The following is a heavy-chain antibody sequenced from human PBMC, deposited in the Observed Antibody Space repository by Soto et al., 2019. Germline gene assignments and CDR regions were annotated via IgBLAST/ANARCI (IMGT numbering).Heavy chain of an antibody. D-gene: IGHD3-10*01. V-gene: IGHV3-48*02. CDR3: ARDPASYYNQDAFDI. CDR1: GFTFSSYS. CDR2: ISSSSSTI. J-gene: IGHJ3*02. Sequence: GGSLRLSCAASGFTFSSYSMNWVRQAPGKGLEWVSYISSSSSTIYYADSVKGRFTISRENAKNSLYLQMNSLRDEETALYYCARDPASYYNQDAFDIWGQGTMVTVSS.